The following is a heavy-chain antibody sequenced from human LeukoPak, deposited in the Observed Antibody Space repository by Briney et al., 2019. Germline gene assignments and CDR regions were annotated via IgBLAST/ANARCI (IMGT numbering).Heavy chain of an antibody. CDR1: GGSISSGGYY. D-gene: IGHD4-17*01. CDR2: IYYSGGT. CDR3: ARDRAVGYGDYVGAFDI. V-gene: IGHV4-31*03. J-gene: IGHJ3*02. Sequence: SETLSLTCTVSGGSISSGGYYWSWIRQHPGKGLEWIGYIYYSGGTYYNPSLKSRVTISVDTSKNQFSLKLSSVTAADTAVYYCARDRAVGYGDYVGAFDIWGQGTMVTVSS.